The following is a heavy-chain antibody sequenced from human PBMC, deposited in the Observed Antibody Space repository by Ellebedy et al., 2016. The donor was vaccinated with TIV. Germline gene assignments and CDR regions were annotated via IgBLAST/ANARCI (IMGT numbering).Heavy chain of an antibody. CDR1: GFTFSSYW. CDR3: ARDPTGPGGFYYYYGMDV. CDR2: IKQDGSEK. J-gene: IGHJ6*02. Sequence: GESLKISCAASGFTFSSYWRSWVRQARGKGLEWVANIKQDGSEKSYGDSVKGRFTISRDNAKNSLYLQMNSLRAEDTAVYYCARDPTGPGGFYYYYGMDVWGQGTTVTVSS. V-gene: IGHV3-7*03.